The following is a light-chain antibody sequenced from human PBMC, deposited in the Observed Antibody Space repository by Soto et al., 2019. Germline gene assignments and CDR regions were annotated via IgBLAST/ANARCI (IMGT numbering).Light chain of an antibody. CDR3: QKYNSAPWT. CDR1: QGIGNY. V-gene: IGKV1-27*01. J-gene: IGKJ1*01. CDR2: AAS. Sequence: DIQMTQSTSSLSASVGDRVTITCRASQGIGNYLAWYQQKPGKVPKLLIYAASTLQSGVPSRFSGSGSGTDFTLTISSLQPEDVATYYCQKYNSAPWTFGQGTKVEIK.